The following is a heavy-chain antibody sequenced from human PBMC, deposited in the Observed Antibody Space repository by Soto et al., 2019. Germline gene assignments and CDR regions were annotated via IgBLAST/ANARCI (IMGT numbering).Heavy chain of an antibody. CDR3: ARDHWYYYDSGGYYSLVPLQYYFYGMDV. CDR1: GGTFSSYA. D-gene: IGHD3-22*01. CDR2: IIPIFGTA. V-gene: IGHV1-69*13. J-gene: IGHJ6*02. Sequence: SVKVSCKASGGTFSSYAIIWVRQAPGQGLEWMGGIIPIFGTANYAQKFQGRVTITADESTSTAYMKLSSLRSEDTAVYYCARDHWYYYDSGGYYSLVPLQYYFYGMDVWGQGTTVTVSS.